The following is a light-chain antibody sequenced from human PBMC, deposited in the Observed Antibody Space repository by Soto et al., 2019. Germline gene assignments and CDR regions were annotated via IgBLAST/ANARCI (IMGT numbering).Light chain of an antibody. V-gene: IGLV1-51*01. Sequence: QSVLTQPPSVSAAPGQRVTISCSGSSSNIGGNSVSWYQQLPGTAPKLLIYDDDKRPSGIPDRFSGSKSGTSATLGITGFQTGHEADYYCGSWDSSLSAYVFGTGTK. CDR1: SSNIGGNS. J-gene: IGLJ1*01. CDR2: DDD. CDR3: GSWDSSLSAYV.